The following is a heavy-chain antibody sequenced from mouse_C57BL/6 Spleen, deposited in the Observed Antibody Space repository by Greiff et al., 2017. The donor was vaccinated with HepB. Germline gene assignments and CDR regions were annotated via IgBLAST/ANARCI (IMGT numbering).Heavy chain of an antibody. V-gene: IGHV1-52*01. Sequence: QVQLQQPGAELVRPGSSVKLSCKASGYTFTSYWMHWVKQRPIQGLEWIGNIDPSDSETHYNQKFKDKATLTVDKSSSTAYMQLSSLTSEDSAVYYCARDGYYEDYAMDYWGQGTSVTVSS. CDR2: IDPSDSET. CDR1: GYTFTSYW. CDR3: ARDGYYEDYAMDY. D-gene: IGHD2-3*01. J-gene: IGHJ4*01.